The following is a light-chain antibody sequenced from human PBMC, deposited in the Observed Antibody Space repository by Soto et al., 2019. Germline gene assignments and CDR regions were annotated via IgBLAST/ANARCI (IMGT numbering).Light chain of an antibody. J-gene: IGKJ5*01. CDR2: AAS. Sequence: IVMTQSPATLSVSPGERATLSCRASQSVRSNLAWYQQKPGQAPRLVIYAASTRATGIPDRFSGSVSGTEFTLTISSLQSEDFVVYYCQQYNEWPPFAFGQGTRLEIK. CDR1: QSVRSN. CDR3: QQYNEWPPFA. V-gene: IGKV3-15*01.